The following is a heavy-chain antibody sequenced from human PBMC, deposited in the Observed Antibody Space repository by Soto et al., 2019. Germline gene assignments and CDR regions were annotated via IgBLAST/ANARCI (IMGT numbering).Heavy chain of an antibody. Sequence: GGSLRLSCAASGFTFSSYWMSWVRQAPGKGLEWVANIKQDGSEKYYVDSVKGRFTISRDNAKNSLYLQMNSLRAEDTAVYYCARERVYGSGSNDYWGQGTLVTVSS. J-gene: IGHJ4*02. CDR2: IKQDGSEK. CDR3: ARERVYGSGSNDY. CDR1: GFTFSSYW. D-gene: IGHD3-10*01. V-gene: IGHV3-7*01.